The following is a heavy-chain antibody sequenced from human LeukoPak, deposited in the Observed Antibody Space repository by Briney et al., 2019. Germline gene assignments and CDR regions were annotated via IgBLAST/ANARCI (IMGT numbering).Heavy chain of an antibody. J-gene: IGHJ6*03. CDR1: GGSISSYY. Sequence: SETLSLTCSVSGGSISSYYWSWIRQPAGKGLEWIGHIYTSGSTYYNPSLKSRVTMSVDTSKNQFSLKLSPVTAADTAMYYCARDKTQGYYYYNYVDVWGKGTTVTVSS. V-gene: IGHV4-4*07. CDR2: IYTSGST. CDR3: ARDKTQGYYYYNYVDV.